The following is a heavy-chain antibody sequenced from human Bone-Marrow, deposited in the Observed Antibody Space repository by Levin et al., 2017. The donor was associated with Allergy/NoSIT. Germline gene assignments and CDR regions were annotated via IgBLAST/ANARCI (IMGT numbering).Heavy chain of an antibody. Sequence: GGSLRLSCAASGFTFSSYGMHWVRQAPGKGLEWVAVISYDGSNKYYADSVKGRFTISRDNSKNTLYLQMNSLRAEDTAVYYCAKDSKRRARYSYYFDYWGQGTLVTVSS. J-gene: IGHJ4*02. CDR1: GFTFSSYG. CDR3: AKDSKRRARYSYYFDY. CDR2: ISYDGSNK. D-gene: IGHD3-9*01. V-gene: IGHV3-30*18.